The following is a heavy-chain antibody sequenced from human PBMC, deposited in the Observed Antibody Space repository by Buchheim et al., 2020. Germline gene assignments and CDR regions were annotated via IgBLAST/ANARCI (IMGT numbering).Heavy chain of an antibody. CDR3: AGSITMVQGGIIAGKDNWFDP. J-gene: IGHJ5*02. V-gene: IGHV4-39*01. CDR1: GGSISSSSYY. Sequence: QLQLQESGPGLVKPSETLSLTCTVSGGSISSSSYYWGWIRQPPGKGLEWIGSIYYSGSTYYNPSLKSPVTISVDTSKNHFSLKLSSVTAADTAVYYCAGSITMVQGGIIAGKDNWFDPWGQGTL. D-gene: IGHD3-10*01. CDR2: IYYSGST.